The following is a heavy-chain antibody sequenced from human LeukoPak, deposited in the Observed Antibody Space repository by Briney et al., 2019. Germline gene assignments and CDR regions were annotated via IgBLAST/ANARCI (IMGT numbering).Heavy chain of an antibody. CDR2: INHSGST. V-gene: IGHV4-34*01. D-gene: IGHD4-4*01. CDR1: GGSFSGYY. CDR3: ARAYYSKKSRFDP. J-gene: IGHJ5*02. Sequence: SEILSLTCAVYGGSFSGYYWSWIRQPPGKGLEWIGEINHSGSTNYNPSLKSRVTISVDTSKNQFSLKLSSVTAADTAVYYCARAYYSKKSRFDPWGQGTLVTVSS.